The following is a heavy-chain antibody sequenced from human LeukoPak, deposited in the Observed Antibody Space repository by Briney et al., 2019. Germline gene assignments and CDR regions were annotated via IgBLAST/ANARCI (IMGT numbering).Heavy chain of an antibody. CDR3: AREVREDTAMAYYYYYGMDV. J-gene: IGHJ6*02. V-gene: IGHV1-2*02. Sequence: GASVKVSCKASGYTFTGYYMHWVRQAPGQGLEWMGWINPNSGGTNYAQKFQGRVTMTRDTSISTAYMELSRLRSDDTAVYYCAREVREDTAMAYYYYYGMDVWGQGTTVTVSS. CDR1: GYTFTGYY. CDR2: INPNSGGT. D-gene: IGHD5-18*01.